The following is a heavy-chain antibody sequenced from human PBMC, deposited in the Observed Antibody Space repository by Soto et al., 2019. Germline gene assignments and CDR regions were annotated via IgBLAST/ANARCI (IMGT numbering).Heavy chain of an antibody. CDR2: IYYSGST. J-gene: IGHJ6*03. CDR1: GGSISSGGYY. V-gene: IGHV4-31*03. Sequence: SKTLSLTCTVSGGSISSGGYYWSWIRQHPGKGLEWIGYIYYSGSTSYNPSFKSRVTISVDTSKTQFSLKLSSVTAADTAVYYCAREQNYMDVWGKGTTVTVSS. CDR3: AREQNYMDV.